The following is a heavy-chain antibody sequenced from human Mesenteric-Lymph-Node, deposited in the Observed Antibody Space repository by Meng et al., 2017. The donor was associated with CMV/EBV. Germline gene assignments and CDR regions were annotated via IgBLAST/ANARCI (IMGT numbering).Heavy chain of an antibody. Sequence: SETLSLTCTVSGGPIRSNYWSWIRQPPGKGLEWIGYIYHSGSTSYNPSLKSRVTISIDTSKSHFSLKLSSVTAADTAVYYCARGDPRYCSGGSCLPYYFDSWGQGTLVTVSS. CDR3: ARGDPRYCSGGSCLPYYFDS. V-gene: IGHV4-59*01. CDR2: IYHSGST. J-gene: IGHJ4*02. CDR1: GGPIRSNY. D-gene: IGHD2-15*01.